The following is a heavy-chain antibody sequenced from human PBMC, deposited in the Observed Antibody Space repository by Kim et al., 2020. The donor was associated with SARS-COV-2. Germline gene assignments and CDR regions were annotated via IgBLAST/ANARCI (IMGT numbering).Heavy chain of an antibody. J-gene: IGHJ4*02. CDR2: ISGSGGST. Sequence: GGSLRLSCAASGFTFSSYAMSWVRQAPGKGLEWVSAISGSGGSTYYADSVKGRFTISRDNSKNTLYLQMNSLRAEDTAVYYCAKGGHGSGSYYPYDYWGQGTLVTVSS. CDR3: AKGGHGSGSYYPYDY. V-gene: IGHV3-23*01. D-gene: IGHD3-10*01. CDR1: GFTFSSYA.